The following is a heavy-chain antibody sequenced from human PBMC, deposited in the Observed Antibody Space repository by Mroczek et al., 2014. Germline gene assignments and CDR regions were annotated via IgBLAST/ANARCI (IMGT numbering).Heavy chain of an antibody. CDR3: ARRGSGSAVRGNQHWFDP. V-gene: IGHV4-34*01. Sequence: QVQLQQWGAGLLKPSETLSLTCAVYGGSFSGYYWSWIRQPPGKGLEWIGEINHSGSTNYNPSLKSRVTISVDTSKNQFSLKLSSVTAADTAVYYCARRGSGSAVRGNQHWFDPWGQGTLVTVSS. J-gene: IGHJ5*02. D-gene: IGHD3-16*01. CDR2: INHSGST. CDR1: GGSFSGYY.